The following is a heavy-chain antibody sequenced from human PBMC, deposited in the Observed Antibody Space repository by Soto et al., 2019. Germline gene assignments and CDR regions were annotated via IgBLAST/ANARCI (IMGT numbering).Heavy chain of an antibody. V-gene: IGHV1-69*01. CDR2: IIPIFSSR. CDR1: RDTFNKYA. J-gene: IGHJ6*02. Sequence: QVQLVQSGAEVKKPGSSVKVSCKTSRDTFNKYAFNWVRQAPGQGLEWRGWIIPIFSSRTYAEKFQGRVTITEDDSTSTAYMELRSLRFEDTAVYYCARGETYGGVWGRGTAVTVSS. D-gene: IGHD3-10*01. CDR3: ARGETYGGV.